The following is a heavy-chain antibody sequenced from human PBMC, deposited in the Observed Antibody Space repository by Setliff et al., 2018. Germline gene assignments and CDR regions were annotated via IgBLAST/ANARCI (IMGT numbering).Heavy chain of an antibody. J-gene: IGHJ3*02. CDR1: GGTFSSYA. Sequence: SVKVSCKASGGTFSSYAISWVRQAPGQGLEWMGGIIPIFGTANYVQKFQGRVTITTDESTSTAYMELSSLRSEDTAVYYCARATYYYDSSGYFLDAFDIWGQGTMVTVS. V-gene: IGHV1-69*05. CDR3: ARATYYYDSSGYFLDAFDI. CDR2: IIPIFGTA. D-gene: IGHD3-22*01.